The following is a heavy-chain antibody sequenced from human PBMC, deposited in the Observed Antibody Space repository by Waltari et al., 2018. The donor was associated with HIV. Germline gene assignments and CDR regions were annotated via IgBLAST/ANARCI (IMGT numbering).Heavy chain of an antibody. CDR3: ARFSDYVADS. Sequence: QITLKESGPTVVKPAQTLTLTRTFSGFSLSTTGVGVGWIRQPPGKAPEWLALTYGGDDKRYSPPLKSRLSITNDTSTNQLVLTMTSMDPVDTGTDFCARFSDYVADSWGQGTLVTVAS. V-gene: IGHV2-5*02. J-gene: IGHJ4*02. CDR2: TYGGDDK. CDR1: GFSLSTTGVG. D-gene: IGHD4-17*01.